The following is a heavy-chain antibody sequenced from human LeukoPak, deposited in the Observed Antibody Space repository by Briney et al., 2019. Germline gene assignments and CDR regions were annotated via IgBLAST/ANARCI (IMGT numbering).Heavy chain of an antibody. Sequence: GGSPRISGGAPGIAFRISWATWVHKDPGKGLDWVANIDKHGNGKYYVDSVKGRFAISRDYATYSVFLQMKSLRAEDTSVYYCARDAGWGYYDLWGQGTPVTVSS. J-gene: IGHJ4*02. V-gene: IGHV3-7*01. CDR3: ARDAGWGYYDL. CDR2: IDKHGNGK. CDR1: GIAFRISW. D-gene: IGHD1-26*01.